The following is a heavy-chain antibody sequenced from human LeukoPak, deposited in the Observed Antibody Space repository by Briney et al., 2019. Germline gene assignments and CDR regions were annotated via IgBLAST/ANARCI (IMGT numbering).Heavy chain of an antibody. Sequence: SETLSLTCAVYGGSFSGYYWSWIRQPPGKGLEWIGEINHSGSTNHNPSLKSRVTISVDTSKNQFSLKLSSVTAADTAVYYCARRPFDYWGQGTLVTVSS. J-gene: IGHJ4*02. V-gene: IGHV4-34*01. CDR1: GGSFSGYY. CDR3: ARRPFDY. CDR2: INHSGST.